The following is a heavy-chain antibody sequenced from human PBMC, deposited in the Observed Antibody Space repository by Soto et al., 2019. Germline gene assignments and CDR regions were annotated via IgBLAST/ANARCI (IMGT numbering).Heavy chain of an antibody. CDR3: SRDYYGPGPD. J-gene: IGHJ4*02. CDR1: GLTLSRYW. V-gene: IGHV3-7*04. Sequence: EVQLVESGGGLVQPGGSLRLSCVASGLTLSRYWMSWFRQAPGKGLEWVANRKEDGGKTYYVDSVKGRFTISRDNAKNSVYLQMNSLRVEDTAVYYCSRDYYGPGPDWGQGTLVIVSS. D-gene: IGHD3-22*01. CDR2: RKEDGGKT.